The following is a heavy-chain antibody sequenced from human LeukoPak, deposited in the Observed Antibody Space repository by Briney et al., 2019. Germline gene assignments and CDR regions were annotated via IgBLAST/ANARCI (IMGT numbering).Heavy chain of an antibody. Sequence: SETLSLTCTVSGGSISTSIYYWGWIRQPPGKGLEWIGSIYYSGTTYSNPSLRSRVTISVDTSKNQFSLKLSSVTAADTAVYYCARHGRGTISWYEGWFDPWGQGTLVTVSS. CDR2: IYYSGTT. V-gene: IGHV4-39*01. J-gene: IGHJ5*02. CDR1: GGSISTSIYY. CDR3: ARHGRGTISWYEGWFDP. D-gene: IGHD6-13*01.